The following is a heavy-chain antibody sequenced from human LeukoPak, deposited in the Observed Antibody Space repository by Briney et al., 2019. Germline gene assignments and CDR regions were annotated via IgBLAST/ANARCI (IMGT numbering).Heavy chain of an antibody. CDR3: ARRPYSGTYYVDY. J-gene: IGHJ4*02. V-gene: IGHV3-30*02. Sequence: GGSLRLYCAASGLTFSGYGMHWVRKAPGKGLEWVAFTRYDGSIKFYADSVKGRFTISRDNSKNTLYLQMGSLRAEDMAVYYCARRPYSGTYYVDYWGQGTLVTVSS. CDR1: GLTFSGYG. CDR2: TRYDGSIK. D-gene: IGHD1-26*01.